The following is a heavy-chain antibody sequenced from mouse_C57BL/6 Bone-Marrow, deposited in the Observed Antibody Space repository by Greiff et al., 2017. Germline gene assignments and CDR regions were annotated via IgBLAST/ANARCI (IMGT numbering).Heavy chain of an antibody. D-gene: IGHD2-5*01. CDR1: GYTFTSYW. V-gene: IGHV1-52*01. J-gene: IGHJ3*01. CDR3: ARYDYSNSWFAY. Sequence: QVQLQQPGAELVRPGSSVKLSCKASGYTFTSYWMHWVKQRPIQGLEWIGNIDPSDSETHYNQKFKDKATLTVDKSSSTAYMQLSSLTSEDSAVYYCARYDYSNSWFAYGGQGTLGTVSA. CDR2: IDPSDSET.